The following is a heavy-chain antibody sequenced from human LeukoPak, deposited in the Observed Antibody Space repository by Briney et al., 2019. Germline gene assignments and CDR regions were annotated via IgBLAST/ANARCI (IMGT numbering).Heavy chain of an antibody. CDR2: ISVYNGDT. CDR1: GYTFANFG. J-gene: IGHJ4*02. D-gene: IGHD2-2*02. CDR3: ARTCSSSSCYMVH. V-gene: IGHV1-18*01. Sequence: ASVKVSCKASGYTFANFGITWVRQAPGQGLEWMGWISVYNGDTNYAQNLQGRVTLTTDTSTSTAYMELRSLRSDDTALYYCARTCSSSSCYMVHWGQGTLVTVSS.